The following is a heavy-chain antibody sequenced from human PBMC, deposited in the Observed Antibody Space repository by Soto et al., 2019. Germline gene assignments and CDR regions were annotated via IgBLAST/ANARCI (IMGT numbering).Heavy chain of an antibody. CDR3: TRGPSGDKVDF. V-gene: IGHV4-31*03. CDR2: IYYSGST. J-gene: IGHJ4*02. D-gene: IGHD2-21*01. Sequence: SETLSLTCTVSGGSISSGGYYWSWIRQHPGKGLEWIGYIYYSGSTYYNPSLKSRVTISVDTSKNQFSLKLNSVTAADTAVYYGTRGPSGDKVDFWGQGLLVTVSS. CDR1: GGSISSGGYY.